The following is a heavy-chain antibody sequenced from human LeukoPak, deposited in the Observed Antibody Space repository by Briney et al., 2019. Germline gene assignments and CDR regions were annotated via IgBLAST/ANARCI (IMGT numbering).Heavy chain of an antibody. J-gene: IGHJ5*01. CDR1: GYTFSSYY. V-gene: IGHV1-46*01. Sequence: ASVKVSCKASGYTFSSYYIHWVRQAPGQELEWMGIINPSGGSTSYAQKFQGRVTMIRDTSTSTVYMELSSLRSEDTAVYYCARAHPSGWFDFWGQGTLVTVSS. CDR2: INPSGGST. D-gene: IGHD3-10*01. CDR3: ARAHPSGWFDF.